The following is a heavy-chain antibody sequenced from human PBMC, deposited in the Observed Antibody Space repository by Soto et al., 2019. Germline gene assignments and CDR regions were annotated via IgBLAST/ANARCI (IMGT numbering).Heavy chain of an antibody. D-gene: IGHD1-26*01. CDR3: ARAVGPFDY. J-gene: IGHJ4*02. CDR2: IWYDGSNK. V-gene: IGHV3-33*01. Sequence: PGGSLRLSCAASGFIFSTYGMHWVRQAPGKGLEWVAVIWYDGSNKYYADSVKGRFTISRDNSKNTLYLQMNSLKAEDTAVYYCARAVGPFDYWGRGTLVTVSS. CDR1: GFIFSTYG.